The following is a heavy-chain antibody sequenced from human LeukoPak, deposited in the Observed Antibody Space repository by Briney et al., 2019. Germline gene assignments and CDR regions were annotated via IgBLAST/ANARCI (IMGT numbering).Heavy chain of an antibody. Sequence: GASVKVSCKASGYTFTGYYMHWVRQAPGQGLEWMGWINPNSGGTNYAQKFQGRVTMTRDTSISTAYMELSRLRSDDTAVYYCARDVVYSGSYFDYWGQGTLVTVSS. D-gene: IGHD1-26*01. J-gene: IGHJ4*02. V-gene: IGHV1-2*02. CDR3: ARDVVYSGSYFDY. CDR2: INPNSGGT. CDR1: GYTFTGYY.